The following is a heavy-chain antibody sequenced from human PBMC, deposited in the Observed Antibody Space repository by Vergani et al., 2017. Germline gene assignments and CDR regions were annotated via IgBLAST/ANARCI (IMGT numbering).Heavy chain of an antibody. V-gene: IGHV1-8*01. J-gene: IGHJ6*03. CDR2: MNPNSGNT. D-gene: IGHD6-6*01. CDR1: GYTFTSYD. CDR3: ARGREYSSSSGFYYYDYMDV. Sequence: QVQLVQSGAEVKKPGASVKVSCKASGYTFTSYDINWVRQATGQGLEWMGWMNPNSGNTGYAQKFQGRVTMTRNNTISTAYMELSSLRSEDTAVYYCARGREYSSSSGFYYYDYMDVWGKGTTVTVSS.